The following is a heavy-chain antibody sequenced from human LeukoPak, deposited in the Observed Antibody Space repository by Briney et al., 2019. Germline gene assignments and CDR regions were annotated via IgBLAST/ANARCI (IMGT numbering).Heavy chain of an antibody. Sequence: SETLSLTCAVYGGSFSGYYWSWLRQPPGKGLEWIGEINHSGSTNYNPSLKSRVTISVDTSKNQFSLKLSSVTAADTAVYYCARDRKTYYYDSRALLGDYYYGMDVWGQGTTVTVSS. J-gene: IGHJ6*02. D-gene: IGHD3-22*01. CDR2: INHSGST. V-gene: IGHV4-34*01. CDR1: GGSFSGYY. CDR3: ARDRKTYYYDSRALLGDYYYGMDV.